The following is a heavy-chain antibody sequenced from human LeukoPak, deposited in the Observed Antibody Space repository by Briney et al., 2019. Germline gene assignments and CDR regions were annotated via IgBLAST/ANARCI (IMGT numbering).Heavy chain of an antibody. V-gene: IGHV1-69*01. D-gene: IGHD1-26*01. J-gene: IGHJ6*02. CDR2: IIPIFGTA. CDR3: ASFSGSYFEAYYYGMDV. Sequence: ASVTVSCKASGGTFSSYAISWVRQAPGQGLEWMGGIIPIFGTANYAQKFQGRVTITADESTSTAYMELSSLRSEDTAVYYCASFSGSYFEAYYYGMDVWGQGTTVTVSS. CDR1: GGTFSSYA.